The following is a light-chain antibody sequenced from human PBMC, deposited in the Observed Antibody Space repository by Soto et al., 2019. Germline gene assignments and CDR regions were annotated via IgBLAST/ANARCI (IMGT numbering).Light chain of an antibody. CDR1: SSDVGGSNY. CDR2: GVS. J-gene: IGLJ2*01. Sequence: QSALTQPRSVSGSPGQSVTIPCTGTSSDVGGSNYVSWYQQHPGKAPKLMISGVSTRPSGVPDRFSGSKSGNTASLTISGLQAEDEADYYCCSYAATYTWLFGGGTKLTVL. CDR3: CSYAATYTWL. V-gene: IGLV2-11*01.